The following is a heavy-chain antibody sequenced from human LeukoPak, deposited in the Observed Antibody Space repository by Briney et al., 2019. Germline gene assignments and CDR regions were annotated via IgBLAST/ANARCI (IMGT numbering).Heavy chain of an antibody. CDR2: IYASGST. D-gene: IGHD2-2*01. Sequence: PSETLSLTCTVSGGSISSGSYYWSWIRQPAGKGLEWIGRIYASGSTNYNPSLKSRVTISVDTSKNQFSLKLSSVTAADTAVYYCARDGDYCSSTTCYNWFDPWGQGTLVTVSS. CDR1: GGSISSGSYY. J-gene: IGHJ5*02. V-gene: IGHV4-61*02. CDR3: ARDGDYCSSTTCYNWFDP.